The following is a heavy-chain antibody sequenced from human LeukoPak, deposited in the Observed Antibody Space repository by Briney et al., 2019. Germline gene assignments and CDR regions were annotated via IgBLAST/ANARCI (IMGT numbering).Heavy chain of an antibody. V-gene: IGHV4-61*02. CDR2: ICTSGST. D-gene: IGHD1-1*01. J-gene: IGHJ4*02. CDR3: ARFGIYNVY. CDR1: GGSISSGSYY. Sequence: SETLSLTCTVSGGSISSGSYYWSWIRQPAGKGLEWIGRICTSGSTNYNPSLKSRVTISVDTSKNQFSLKLSSVTAADTAVYYCARFGIYNVYWGQGTLVTVSS.